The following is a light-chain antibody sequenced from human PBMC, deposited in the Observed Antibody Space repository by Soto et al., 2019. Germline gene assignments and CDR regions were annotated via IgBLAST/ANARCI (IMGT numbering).Light chain of an antibody. CDR2: KAS. J-gene: IGKJ1*01. CDR3: QEYNSYWT. CDR1: QSIGAW. V-gene: IGKV1-5*03. Sequence: DIQMTQSPSTLSVSVGDRVTISCRASQSIGAWLAWYQQKPGKAPKLLIYKASSLESGVPSRFSGSGSGTEFTLTISRLQPDDFGAYYGQEYNSYWTCGQGTKVDIK.